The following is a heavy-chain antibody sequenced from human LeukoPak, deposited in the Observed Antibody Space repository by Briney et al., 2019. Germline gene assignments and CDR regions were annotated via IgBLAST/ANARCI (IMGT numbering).Heavy chain of an antibody. V-gene: IGHV1-2*02. CDR3: ARGGGSGSYSHYRPDSDGMDV. CDR2: INPNSGGT. Sequence: ASVKVSCKASGYTFTGYYMHWVRQAPGQGLEWMGWINPNSGGTNYAQKFQGRVTMTRDTSISTAYMELSRLRSEDTAVYYCARGGGSGSYSHYRPDSDGMDVWGQGTTVTVSS. CDR1: GYTFTGYY. J-gene: IGHJ6*02. D-gene: IGHD3-10*01.